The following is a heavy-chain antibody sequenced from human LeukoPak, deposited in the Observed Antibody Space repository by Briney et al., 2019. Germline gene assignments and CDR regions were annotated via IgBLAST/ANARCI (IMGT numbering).Heavy chain of an antibody. CDR1: GFTFSSYS. Sequence: NPGGSLRLSCAASGFTFSSYSMNWVRQAPGKGLEWVSSISSSSSYIYYADSVKGRFTISRDNAKNSLYLQMNSLRAEDTAVYYCARGSWVGAHGPDYWGQGTLVTVSS. CDR3: ARGSWVGAHGPDY. D-gene: IGHD1-26*01. V-gene: IGHV3-21*01. J-gene: IGHJ4*02. CDR2: ISSSSSYI.